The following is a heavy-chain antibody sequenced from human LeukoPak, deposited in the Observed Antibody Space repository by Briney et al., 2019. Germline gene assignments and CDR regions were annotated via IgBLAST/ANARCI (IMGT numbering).Heavy chain of an antibody. J-gene: IGHJ4*02. CDR1: GGSISSSNW. CDR2: IYHSGST. D-gene: IGHD6-13*01. CDR3: ARQARVSSRPADY. V-gene: IGHV4-4*02. Sequence: SSETLSLTCAVSGGSISSSNWWSWVRQPPGKGLEWIGEIYHSGSTNYNPSLKGRVTISVDTSKNQFSLKLSSVTAADTAVYYCARQARVSSRPADYWGQGTLVTVSS.